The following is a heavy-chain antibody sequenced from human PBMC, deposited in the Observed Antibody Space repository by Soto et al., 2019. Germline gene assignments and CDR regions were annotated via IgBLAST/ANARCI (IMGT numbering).Heavy chain of an antibody. V-gene: IGHV3-15*01. J-gene: IGHJ5*02. Sequence: EVQLVESGGGLVKPGGSLRLSCAASGFTFSNAWMSWVRQAPGKGLEWVVRIKSKTDGGTTDYAAPVKGRFTISRDDSKNTLYLQMNSLKTEDTAVYYCTTDPLATTSSWGQGTLVTVSS. CDR1: GFTFSNAW. D-gene: IGHD5-12*01. CDR3: TTDPLATTSS. CDR2: IKSKTDGGTT.